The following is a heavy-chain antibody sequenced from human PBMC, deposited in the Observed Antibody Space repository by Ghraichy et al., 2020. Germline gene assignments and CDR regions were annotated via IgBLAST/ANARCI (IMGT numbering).Heavy chain of an antibody. D-gene: IGHD3-22*01. CDR2: INHSGST. CDR3: ARAYDSSGYYRQYFQH. V-gene: IGHV4-34*01. CDR1: GGSFSGYY. J-gene: IGHJ1*01. Sequence: SETLSLTCAVYGGSFSGYYWSWIRQPPGKGLEWIGEINHSGSTNYNPSLKSRVTISVDTSKNQFSLKLSSVTAADTAVYYCARAYDSSGYYRQYFQHWGQGTLVTVSS.